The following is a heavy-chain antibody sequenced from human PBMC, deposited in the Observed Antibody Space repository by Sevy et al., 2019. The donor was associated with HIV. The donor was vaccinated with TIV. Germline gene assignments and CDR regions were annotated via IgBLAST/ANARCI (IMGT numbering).Heavy chain of an antibody. V-gene: IGHV1-2*02. CDR2: INGKSGDT. CDR1: GYIFSDYH. J-gene: IGHJ4*02. CDR3: AKVGVGCSAFFDQ. D-gene: IGHD6-19*01. Sequence: ASVKVACKASGYIFSDYHIHWARQAPGQRLEWMGWINGKSGDTEDAEKFQGRVTMSRDTSISTAYMEFTRLKSDDTAVYSCAKVGVGCSAFFDQWGPGTLVTVSS.